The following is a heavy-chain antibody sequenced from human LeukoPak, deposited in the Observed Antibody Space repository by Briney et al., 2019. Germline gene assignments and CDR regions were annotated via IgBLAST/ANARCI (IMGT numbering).Heavy chain of an antibody. J-gene: IGHJ6*02. CDR2: IKSKTEGGTV. CDR1: GLTFTNAW. V-gene: IGHV3-15*01. CDR3: TTYMVRGTSFYGMDV. D-gene: IGHD3-10*01. Sequence: GGSLRLSCAVSGLTFTNAWMSWVRQAPGKGLEWVGRIKSKTEGGTVEYAAPVKGRFTVLRDVSRNILYLQMNSLKPEDTAAYYCTTYMVRGTSFYGMDVWGQGTTVTVSS.